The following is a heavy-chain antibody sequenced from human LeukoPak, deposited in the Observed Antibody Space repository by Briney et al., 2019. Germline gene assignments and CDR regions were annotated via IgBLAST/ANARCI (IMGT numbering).Heavy chain of an antibody. CDR3: AKGEWGGVVGY. V-gene: IGHV3-23*01. CDR2: ISGSGGST. Sequence: GGSLRLSCAASGFTFSSYGMSWVRQAPGKGLEWVSAISGSGGSTYYADSVKGRFTISRDNSKNTLYLQMSSLRAEDTAVYYCAKGEWGGVVGYWGQGTLVTVSS. J-gene: IGHJ4*02. D-gene: IGHD2-15*01. CDR1: GFTFSSYG.